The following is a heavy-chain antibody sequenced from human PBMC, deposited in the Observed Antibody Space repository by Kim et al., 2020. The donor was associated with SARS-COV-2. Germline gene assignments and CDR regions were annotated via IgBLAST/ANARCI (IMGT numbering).Heavy chain of an antibody. V-gene: IGHV1-8*01. CDR2: MNPNSGNT. J-gene: IGHJ3*02. Sequence: ASVKVSCKASGYTFTSYDINWVRQATGQGLEWMGWMNPNSGNTGYAQKFQGRVTMTRNTSISTAYMELSSLRSEDTAVYYCARGFWNWNDVSVAFDIWGQGTMVTVSS. D-gene: IGHD1-1*01. CDR3: ARGFWNWNDVSVAFDI. CDR1: GYTFTSYD.